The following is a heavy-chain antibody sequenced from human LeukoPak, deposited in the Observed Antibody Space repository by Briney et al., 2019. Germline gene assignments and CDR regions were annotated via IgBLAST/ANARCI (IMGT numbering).Heavy chain of an antibody. CDR1: GFTFSSYA. D-gene: IGHD3-22*01. CDR2: ISGSSGST. V-gene: IGHV3-23*01. CDR3: ANSEDSYYYDSSGYPIYYYYYYGMDV. J-gene: IGHJ6*01. Sequence: GGSLRLSCAASGFTFSSYAMSWVRRAPGKGLEWVSAISGSSGSTYYADSVKGRFTISRDNSKNTLYLQMNSLRAEDTAVYYCANSEDSYYYDSSGYPIYYYYYYGMDVWGQGTTVTVFS.